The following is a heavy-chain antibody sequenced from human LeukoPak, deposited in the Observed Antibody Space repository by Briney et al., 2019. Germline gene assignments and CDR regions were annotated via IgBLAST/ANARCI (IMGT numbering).Heavy chain of an antibody. V-gene: IGHV1-69*05. CDR1: GGTFSSYA. Sequence: SVKVSCKASGGTFSSYAISWVRQAPGQGLEWMGRIIPIFGTANYAQKFQGRVTITTDESTSTAYMELSSLRSEDTAVYYCARETISTSYSYMDVWGKGTTVTVSS. CDR2: IIPIFGTA. J-gene: IGHJ6*03. CDR3: ARETISTSYSYMDV. D-gene: IGHD6-6*01.